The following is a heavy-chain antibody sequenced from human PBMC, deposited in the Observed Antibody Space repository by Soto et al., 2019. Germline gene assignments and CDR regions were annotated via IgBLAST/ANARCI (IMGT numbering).Heavy chain of an antibody. J-gene: IGHJ3*02. CDR1: GFTFSNAW. D-gene: IGHD5-12*01. Sequence: GGSLRLSCAASGFTFSNAWMSWVRQAPGKGLEWVGRIKSKTDGGTTDYAAPVKGRFTISRDDSKNTLYLQMNSLKTEDTAVYYCTTDRGQWLPLDAFDIWGQGTMVTVSS. V-gene: IGHV3-15*01. CDR3: TTDRGQWLPLDAFDI. CDR2: IKSKTDGGTT.